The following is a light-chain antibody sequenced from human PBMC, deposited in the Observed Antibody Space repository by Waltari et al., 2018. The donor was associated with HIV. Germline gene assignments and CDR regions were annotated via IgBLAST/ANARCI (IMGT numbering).Light chain of an antibody. V-gene: IGLV1-47*01. CDR1: SSNIGSNY. J-gene: IGLJ3*02. Sequence: QSVLTQPPSASGTPGQRVTISCSGSSSNIGSNYVEWYQQLPGTAPKPLIYRNNQRPSGVPDRFSGSKSGTSASLAISGLRSEDEADYYCAAWDDSLSGNWVFGGGTKLTVL. CDR2: RNN. CDR3: AAWDDSLSGNWV.